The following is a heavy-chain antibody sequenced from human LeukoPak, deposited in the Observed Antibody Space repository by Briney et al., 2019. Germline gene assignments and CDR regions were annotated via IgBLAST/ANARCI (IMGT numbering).Heavy chain of an antibody. J-gene: IGHJ6*02. V-gene: IGHV3-23*01. D-gene: IGHD3-10*01. CDR2: ISGSGGST. CDR1: GFTFSSYA. CDR3: AKGDYGSGLNYYYGMDV. Sequence: GASLRLSCAASGFTFSSYAMSWVRQAPGKGLEWVSAISGSGGSTYYADSVKGRFTISRDNSKNTLYLQMNSLRAEDTAVYHCAKGDYGSGLNYYYGMDVWGQGTTVTVSS.